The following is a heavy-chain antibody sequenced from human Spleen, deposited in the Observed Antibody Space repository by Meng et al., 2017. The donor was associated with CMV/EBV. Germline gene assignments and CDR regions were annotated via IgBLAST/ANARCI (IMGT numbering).Heavy chain of an antibody. CDR3: ARIERRRILKYCGSDCSTTDY. Sequence: QVQLQESGPGLVKPSGTLSLTSAVSGCSISSSNLWTWVRQVPGKGLEWIGEIYHSGSTNYNPSLKSRVTISVDKFKNQFSLKLGSVTAADTAVYYCARIERRRILKYCGSDCSTTDYWGQGTLVTVSS. V-gene: IGHV4-4*02. CDR1: GCSISSSNL. J-gene: IGHJ4*02. D-gene: IGHD2-21*02. CDR2: IYHSGST.